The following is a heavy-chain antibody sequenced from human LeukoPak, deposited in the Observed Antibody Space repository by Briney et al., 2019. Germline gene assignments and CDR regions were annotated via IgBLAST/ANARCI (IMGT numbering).Heavy chain of an antibody. Sequence: ASVKVSCKASGYTFTSYAMHWVRQAPGQRLKWMGWINAGNGNTKYSQKFQGRVTITRDTSASTAYMELSSLRSEDTAVYYCARDRGDSSGWALGWFDPWGQGTLVTVSS. D-gene: IGHD6-19*01. V-gene: IGHV1-3*01. CDR3: ARDRGDSSGWALGWFDP. CDR1: GYTFTSYA. CDR2: INAGNGNT. J-gene: IGHJ5*02.